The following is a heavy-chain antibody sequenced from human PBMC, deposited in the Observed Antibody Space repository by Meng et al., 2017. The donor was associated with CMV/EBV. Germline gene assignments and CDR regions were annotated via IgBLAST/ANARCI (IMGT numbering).Heavy chain of an antibody. Sequence: GGSLRLSCAASGFTLSSYWMNWARQAPGKGLEWAANIKQDGSEKYYVDSVKGRFTISRDNAKNPLYLQMNSLRAEDTAVYYCWNNWFDPWGQGTLVTVSS. CDR2: IKQDGSEK. J-gene: IGHJ5*02. V-gene: IGHV3-7*01. D-gene: IGHD1-1*01. CDR1: GFTLSSYW. CDR3: WNNWFDP.